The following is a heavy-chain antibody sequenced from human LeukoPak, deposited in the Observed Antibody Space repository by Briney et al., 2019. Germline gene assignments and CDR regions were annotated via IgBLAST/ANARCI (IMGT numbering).Heavy chain of an antibody. D-gene: IGHD5-24*01. CDR2: ISGSGDST. CDR3: AKDDGWVQYAN. Sequence: GGSLRLSCAASGFTFSSYAMTWVRQAPGKGLEWVSAISGSGDSTYYADSVKGLFTISRDNSKNTLYLQMNRLRAEDTAVYYCAKDDGWVQYANWGQGTLVTVSS. CDR1: GFTFSSYA. J-gene: IGHJ4*02. V-gene: IGHV3-23*01.